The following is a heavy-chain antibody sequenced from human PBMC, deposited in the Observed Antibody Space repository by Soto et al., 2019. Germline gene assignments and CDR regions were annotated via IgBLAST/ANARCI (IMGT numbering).Heavy chain of an antibody. V-gene: IGHV1-69*01. Sequence: QVQLVQSGAEVKKPGSSVKVSCKASGGTFSSYAISWVRQAPGQGLEWMGGIIPIFGTVNYAQKFQGRVTITADESTSTAYMELSSLRTEDTAVYYCARDRARRGAAADTPRDFQHWGQGTLVTVSS. CDR3: ARDRARRGAAADTPRDFQH. CDR2: IIPIFGTV. CDR1: GGTFSSYA. J-gene: IGHJ1*01. D-gene: IGHD6-25*01.